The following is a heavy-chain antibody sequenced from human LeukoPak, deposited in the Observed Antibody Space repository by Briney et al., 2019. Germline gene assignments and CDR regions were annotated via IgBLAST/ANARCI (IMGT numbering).Heavy chain of an antibody. CDR2: MNPESGGT. J-gene: IGHJ5*02. Sequence: ASVKVSCKASGYTFSDSYIHWVRQAPGQGLEWMGSMNPESGGTKYAQKFQGRVSMTRDTSISTAYMELASLTSDDTAVYYCARAGGRSWFDPWGQGTLVTVSS. CDR1: GYTFSDSY. D-gene: IGHD1-26*01. CDR3: ARAGGRSWFDP. V-gene: IGHV1-2*02.